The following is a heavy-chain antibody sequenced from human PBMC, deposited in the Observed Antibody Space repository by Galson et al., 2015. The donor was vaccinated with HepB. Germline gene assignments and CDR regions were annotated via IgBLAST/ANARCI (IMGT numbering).Heavy chain of an antibody. Sequence: SLRLSCAASGFTVSSNYMSWVRQAPGKGLEWVSIIYSGSNTYYAGSVKGRFTISRDNSKNTLYLQMNSLRAEDTAVYYCARGGVTEYAFDIWGQGTMVTVSS. CDR2: IYSGSNT. V-gene: IGHV3-66*01. J-gene: IGHJ3*02. CDR1: GFTVSSNY. D-gene: IGHD2-21*02. CDR3: ARGGVTEYAFDI.